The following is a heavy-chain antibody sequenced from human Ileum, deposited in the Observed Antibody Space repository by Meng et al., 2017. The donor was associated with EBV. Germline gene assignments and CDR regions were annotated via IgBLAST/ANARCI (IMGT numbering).Heavy chain of an antibody. D-gene: IGHD6-6*01. V-gene: IGHV3-23*04. CDR3: AKYRYASSPPLEF. J-gene: IGHJ4*02. CDR1: GFIFRNYA. Sequence: EVQLVESGGGLVQPGXYLRLSCAACGFIFRNYAMTWVRQAPGKGLQWVSTITGSGDTTYYADSVKGRFTVSRDNSKNTLYLEVNSLRAEDTAVYYCAKYRYASSPPLEFWGQGTLVTVSS. CDR2: ITGSGDTT.